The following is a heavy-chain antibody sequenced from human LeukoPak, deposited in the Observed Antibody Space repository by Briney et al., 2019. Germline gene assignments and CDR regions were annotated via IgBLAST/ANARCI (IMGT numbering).Heavy chain of an antibody. Sequence: GGSLRLSCAASGFTFSSYAMSWVRQAPGKGLEWVSGISGSGGSTYYADSVKGRFTISRDNSKNTLYLQMSSLRAEDTAVYYCARDSDIHCSGGRCTNFDYWGQGTLVTVSS. V-gene: IGHV3-23*01. CDR2: ISGSGGST. D-gene: IGHD2-15*01. J-gene: IGHJ4*02. CDR1: GFTFSSYA. CDR3: ARDSDIHCSGGRCTNFDY.